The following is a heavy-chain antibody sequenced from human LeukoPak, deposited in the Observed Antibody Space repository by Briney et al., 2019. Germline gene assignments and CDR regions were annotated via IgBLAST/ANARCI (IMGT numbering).Heavy chain of an antibody. CDR1: GGSITNYY. J-gene: IGHJ3*02. D-gene: IGHD3-10*01. CDR3: ARTGEYSGSGPSWAFDI. CDR2: IYSSGKT. V-gene: IGHV4-4*08. Sequence: PSETLSLTCSLSGGSITNYYWSWLRQPPGKGLEWLACIYSSGKTNYNPSLTSRVTIPLGTSNTQFSLRLTSVTASDTAVYFCARTGEYSGSGPSWAFDIWGQGTMVTVSS.